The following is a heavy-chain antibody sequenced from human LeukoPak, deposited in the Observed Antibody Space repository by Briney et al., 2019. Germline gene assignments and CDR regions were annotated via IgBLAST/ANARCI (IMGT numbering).Heavy chain of an antibody. V-gene: IGHV4-30-4*08. CDR3: ARSSSGWYKDNWFDP. D-gene: IGHD6-19*01. Sequence: TLSLTCTVSGGSISSGDYYWSWIRQPPGKGLEWIGYIYYSGSTYYNPSLKSRVTISVDTSKNQFSLKLSSVTAADTAVYYCARSSSGWYKDNWFDPWGQGTLVTVSS. J-gene: IGHJ5*02. CDR2: IYYSGST. CDR1: GGSISSGDYY.